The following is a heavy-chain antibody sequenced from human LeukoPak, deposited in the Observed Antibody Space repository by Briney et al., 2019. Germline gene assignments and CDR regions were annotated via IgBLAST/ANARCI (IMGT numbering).Heavy chain of an antibody. CDR3: ARLRPYVWGSYRQKSGNWFDP. D-gene: IGHD3-16*02. CDR1: GGSFSGYY. J-gene: IGHJ5*02. V-gene: IGHV4-34*01. Sequence: PSETLSLTCAVYGGSFSGYYWSWIRQPPGKGLEWIGEINHSGSTNYNPSLKSRVTISVDTSKNQFSLKLSSVTAADTAVYYCARLRPYVWGSYRQKSGNWFDPWGQGTLVTVSS. CDR2: INHSGST.